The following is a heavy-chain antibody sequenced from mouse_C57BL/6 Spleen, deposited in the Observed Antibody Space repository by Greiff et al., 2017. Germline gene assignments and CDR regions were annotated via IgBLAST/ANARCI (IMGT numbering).Heavy chain of an antibody. CDR2: IDPETGGT. V-gene: IGHV1-15*01. J-gene: IGHJ2*01. Sequence: VKLQESGAELVRPGASVTLSCKASGYTFTDYEMHWVKQTPVHGLEWIGAIDPETGGTAYNQKFKGKAILTADKSSSTAYMELRSLTSEDSAVYYCTRGGSYWGQGTTLTVSS. CDR3: TRGGSY. CDR1: GYTFTDYE.